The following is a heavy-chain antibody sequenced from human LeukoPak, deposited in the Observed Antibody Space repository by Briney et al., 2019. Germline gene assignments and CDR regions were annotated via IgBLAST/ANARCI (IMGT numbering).Heavy chain of an antibody. J-gene: IGHJ4*02. D-gene: IGHD3-16*01. CDR2: IYSGGST. Sequence: GGSLRLSCAASGFTVSSNYMIWVRQAPGRGLEWVSVIYSGGSTYYADSVKGRFTISRHTSKNSLYLQMNSLRAEDTAVYYCARGGMMTMYYWGQGTLVTVPS. V-gene: IGHV3-53*01. CDR1: GFTVSSNY. CDR3: ARGGMMTMYY.